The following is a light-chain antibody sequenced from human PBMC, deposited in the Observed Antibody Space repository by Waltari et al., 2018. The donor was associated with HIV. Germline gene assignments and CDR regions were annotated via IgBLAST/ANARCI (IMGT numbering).Light chain of an antibody. V-gene: IGLV3-21*02. CDR1: NIGSNT. CDR3: QVWDSRSDHPV. Sequence: SYVLTQPPSVSVAPGQTARITCGGNNIGSNTVHWYPQSPGQAPVLVVHADSDRPSGIPERVSGSNSGNTATLTISRVEAGDEADYYCQVWDSRSDHPVLGGGTMLTVL. J-gene: IGLJ3*02. CDR2: ADS.